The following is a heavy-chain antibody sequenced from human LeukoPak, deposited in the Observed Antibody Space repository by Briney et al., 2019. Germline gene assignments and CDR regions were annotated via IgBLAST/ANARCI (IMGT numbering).Heavy chain of an antibody. CDR2: INPNSGDT. Sequence: ASVNVSCKASGYTFTGYYVHWVRQAPGQGLGWMGRINPNSGDTNYAQKFQGRVTMTRDTSISTAYMGLSRLRSDDTAVYYCARDYCGGDCFPDYWGQGTLVTVSS. D-gene: IGHD2-21*02. J-gene: IGHJ4*02. CDR3: ARDYCGGDCFPDY. CDR1: GYTFTGYY. V-gene: IGHV1-2*06.